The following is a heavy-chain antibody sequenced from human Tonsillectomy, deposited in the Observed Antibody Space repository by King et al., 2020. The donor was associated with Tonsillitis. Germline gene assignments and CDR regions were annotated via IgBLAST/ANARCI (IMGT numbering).Heavy chain of an antibody. CDR3: ARGAAAAGNFAMDV. Sequence: VQLVESGGGLVKPGGSLRLSCAASGITFSTYSMNWVRQAPGKGLEWVSSISSSSQYIYYADSVKGRFTISRDNAKNSLFLQMNSLRVEDTAVYYCARGAAAAGNFAMDVWGQGTPVTVSS. CDR2: ISSSSQYI. D-gene: IGHD6-13*01. CDR1: GITFSTYS. J-gene: IGHJ6*02. V-gene: IGHV3-21*01.